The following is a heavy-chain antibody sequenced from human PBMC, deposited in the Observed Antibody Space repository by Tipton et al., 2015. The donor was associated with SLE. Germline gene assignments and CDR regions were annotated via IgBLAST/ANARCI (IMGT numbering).Heavy chain of an antibody. CDR3: AKNTGTSAYHAAQD. J-gene: IGHJ4*02. CDR1: GFMFSIHT. D-gene: IGHD1-14*01. Sequence: SLRLSCAASGFMFSIHTMTWVRQAPGKGLQWVSGITRDGVSTWSADSVKGRFTISRDNSKNTLYLQMNSLRAEDTAVYYCAKNTGTSAYHAAQDWGQGTLVTVSS. CDR2: ITRDGVST. V-gene: IGHV3-23*01.